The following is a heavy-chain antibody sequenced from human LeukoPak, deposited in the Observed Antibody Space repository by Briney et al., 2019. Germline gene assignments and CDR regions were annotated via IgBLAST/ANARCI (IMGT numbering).Heavy chain of an antibody. CDR2: TYGGGST. J-gene: IGHJ4*02. CDR3: ARDWDY. Sequence: GGSLTLSCAASGCSVSSKYLNWVRQPPARGLEWVSVTYGGGSTYYAASVKGRFTISRDNSKNTLYLQMNSLIAEDPAVYYCARDWDYWGQGTLVTVSS. CDR1: GCSVSSKY. V-gene: IGHV3-53*01.